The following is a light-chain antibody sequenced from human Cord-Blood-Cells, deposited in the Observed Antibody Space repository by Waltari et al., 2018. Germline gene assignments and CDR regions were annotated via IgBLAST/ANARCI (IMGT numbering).Light chain of an antibody. CDR1: QSVSSY. Sequence: ELVLTQYPANLSLSPGERATLPCRASQSVSSYLAWYRQKPVQAIRLLIYDASNRATGIPARFSGSRSGTDFTLTNSSLEPEDFSVYYGQQRSSWPPRLTCGGGTKMEIK. J-gene: IGKJ4*01. CDR2: DAS. CDR3: QQRSSWPPRLT. V-gene: IGKV3-11*01.